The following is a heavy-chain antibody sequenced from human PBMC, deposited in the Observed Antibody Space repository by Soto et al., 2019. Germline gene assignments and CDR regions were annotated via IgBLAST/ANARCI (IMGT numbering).Heavy chain of an antibody. J-gene: IGHJ4*02. CDR3: TRGPYYGSGSLDF. D-gene: IGHD3-10*01. CDR2: ISYDGSDE. CDR1: GFTFNTFG. Sequence: QVQLVESGGNMVQPGWSLTVSCAASGFTFNTFGMHWARQAPGKVLEWVAVISYDGSDEYYADSVKGRFTISRDNSMNALSLQMNSLSVDDTGVYYCTRGPYYGSGSLDFWGQGTLVTVSS. V-gene: IGHV3-30*03.